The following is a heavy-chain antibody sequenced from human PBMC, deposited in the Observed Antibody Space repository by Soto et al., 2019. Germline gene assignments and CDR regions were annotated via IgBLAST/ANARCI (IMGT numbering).Heavy chain of an antibody. J-gene: IGHJ4*02. CDR3: AKDQQSNGWYYFDY. CDR1: GFTFSSYA. CDR2: ISGNDESA. Sequence: GGSLRLSCIASGFTFSSYAMNWVRQAPGKGLEWVSGISGNDESADYADSVKGRFTISRDNSKNTLYLQMNSLRAEDTAIYYCAKDQQSNGWYYFDYWGQGTPVTVSS. V-gene: IGHV3-23*01. D-gene: IGHD6-19*01.